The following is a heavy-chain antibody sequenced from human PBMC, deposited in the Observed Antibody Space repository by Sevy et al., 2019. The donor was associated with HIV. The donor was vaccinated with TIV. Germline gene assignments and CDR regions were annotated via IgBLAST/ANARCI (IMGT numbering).Heavy chain of an antibody. CDR2: INYSGST. D-gene: IGHD6-19*01. CDR1: GGSISSYY. J-gene: IGHJ4*02. CDR3: ARDPITVAPYFDY. Sequence: SETLSLTCTVSGGSISSYYCSWIRQPPGKGLEWIGYINYSGSTNYNPSLKSRVTISIDTSKNQFSLKLTSVTAADTAVYYCARDPITVAPYFDYWSQGTLVTVSP. V-gene: IGHV4-59*01.